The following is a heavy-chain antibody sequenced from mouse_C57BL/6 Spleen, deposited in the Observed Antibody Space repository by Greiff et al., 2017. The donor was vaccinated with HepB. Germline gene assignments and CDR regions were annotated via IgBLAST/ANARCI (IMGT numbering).Heavy chain of an antibody. Sequence: EVKLQQSGPGLVKPSQSLSLTCSVTGYSITSGYYWNWIRQFPGNKLEWMGYISYDGSNNYNPSLKNRISITRDTSKNQFFLKLNSVTTEDTATYYCARREGASYYYAMDYWGQGTSVTVSS. J-gene: IGHJ4*01. D-gene: IGHD6-1*01. CDR1: GYSITSGYY. CDR2: ISYDGSN. CDR3: ARREGASYYYAMDY. V-gene: IGHV3-6*01.